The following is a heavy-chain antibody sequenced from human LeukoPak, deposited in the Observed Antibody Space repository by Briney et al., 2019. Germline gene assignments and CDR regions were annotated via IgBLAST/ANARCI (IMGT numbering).Heavy chain of an antibody. V-gene: IGHV1-2*06. D-gene: IGHD1-26*01. CDR3: ATLVGTSDAFDI. CDR1: GYTFTGYY. Sequence: ASVKVSCKASGYTFTGYYMHWVRQAPGQGLDWMGRINPNSGGTNYAQTFQGRVTMTRDTSISTAYMELSSLRSDDTAVYYCATLVGTSDAFDIWGQGTMVTVSA. CDR2: INPNSGGT. J-gene: IGHJ3*02.